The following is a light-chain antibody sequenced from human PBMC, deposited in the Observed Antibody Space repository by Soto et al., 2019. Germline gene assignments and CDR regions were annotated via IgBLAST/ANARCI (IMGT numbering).Light chain of an antibody. CDR1: QGISNW. CDR2: ATS. V-gene: IGKV1-12*01. Sequence: DIQMTQSPSSVSASVGDRVTITCRASQGISNWLAWYQQKAGKAPKLLIYATSTLQSGVPSRLRGSGSATEFTLTISSLQPEDVATYYCQQANSFPYTFGQGTKLEIK. J-gene: IGKJ2*01. CDR3: QQANSFPYT.